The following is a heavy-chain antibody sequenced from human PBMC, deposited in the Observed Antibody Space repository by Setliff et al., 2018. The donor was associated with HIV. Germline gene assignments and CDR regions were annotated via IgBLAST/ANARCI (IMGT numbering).Heavy chain of an antibody. D-gene: IGHD3-22*01. CDR2: ISSSSYI. CDR1: GFTFSRYS. CDR3: ARYPVYYDSSGPYYFDY. J-gene: IGHJ4*02. Sequence: GGSLRLSCAASGFTFSRYSMSWVRQAPGKGLEWVSCISSSSYIYYADSVKGRFTISRDNAKNSLYLQMNSLRVEGTAVYYCARYPVYYDSSGPYYFDYWGQGTLVTVSS. V-gene: IGHV3-21*01.